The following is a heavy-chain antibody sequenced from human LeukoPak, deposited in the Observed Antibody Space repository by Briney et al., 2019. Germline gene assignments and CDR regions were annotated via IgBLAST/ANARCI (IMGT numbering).Heavy chain of an antibody. CDR2: IYTTGIT. Sequence: PSETLSLTCTVSGGSISSYYWNWIRQPAGKGLEWIGRIYTTGITNYNPSLKSRVSVSVDTSKNQFSLKLSSVTAADTAVYYCARGKVVAGTPGQNSWNSWGQGTLVTVPS. CDR1: GGSISSYY. D-gene: IGHD6-19*01. V-gene: IGHV4-4*07. CDR3: ARGKVVAGTPGQNSWNS. J-gene: IGHJ4*02.